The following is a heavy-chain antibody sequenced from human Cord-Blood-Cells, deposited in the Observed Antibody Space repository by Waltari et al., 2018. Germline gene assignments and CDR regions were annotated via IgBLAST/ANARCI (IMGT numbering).Heavy chain of an antibody. D-gene: IGHD3-3*01. CDR1: GGSISISSYY. Sequence: QLQLQESGSGLVKPSETLSPTCTVSGGSISISSYYWGWIRQPQGKGLEGIGSIYYSGSTYYNTSLKSRVTISVDTSKNQFSLKLSSVTAADTAVYYCAIYDSLTNYWGQGTLVTVSS. V-gene: IGHV4-39*01. CDR2: IYYSGST. J-gene: IGHJ4*02. CDR3: AIYDSLTNY.